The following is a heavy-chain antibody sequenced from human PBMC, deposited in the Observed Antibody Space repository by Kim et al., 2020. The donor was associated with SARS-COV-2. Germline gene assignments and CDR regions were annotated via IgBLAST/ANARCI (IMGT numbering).Heavy chain of an antibody. J-gene: IGHJ5*02. Sequence: GGSLRLSCAASGFTFSSYAMSWVRQAPGKGLEWVSVISGSGGSTYYADSVKGRFTISRDNSKNTLYLQMNSLRPEDTAVYYCARSRVQYPDNWFDPWGQGTLVAVS. CDR3: ARSRVQYPDNWFDP. CDR2: ISGSGGST. D-gene: IGHD4-4*01. CDR1: GFTFSSYA. V-gene: IGHV3-23*01.